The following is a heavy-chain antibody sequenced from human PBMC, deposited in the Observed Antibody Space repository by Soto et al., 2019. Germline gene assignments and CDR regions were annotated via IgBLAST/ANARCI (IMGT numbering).Heavy chain of an antibody. Sequence: SVKVSCKASGGTFSSYAISWVRQAPGQGLEWMGGIIPIFGTANYAQKFQGRVTITADESTSTAYMELSSLRSEDTAVYYCAREVRSYAAGYYYYYGMDVWGQGTTVTVSS. V-gene: IGHV1-69*13. CDR2: IIPIFGTA. CDR1: GGTFSSYA. CDR3: AREVRSYAAGYYYYYGMDV. J-gene: IGHJ6*02. D-gene: IGHD2-8*01.